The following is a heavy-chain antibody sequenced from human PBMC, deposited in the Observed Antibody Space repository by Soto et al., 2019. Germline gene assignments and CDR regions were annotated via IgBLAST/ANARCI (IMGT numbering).Heavy chain of an antibody. CDR2: IIAIFVTA. V-gene: IGHV1-69*01. Sequence: QVQLVQSGAEVKKPGSSVRVSCKSSGGPFSNYAISWVRQAPGQGLEWMGGIIAIFVTADYPQKFRIRVTITADESSGTAYLELRSLRSDHTPVYDSARDMETRYRSGYAFDLWGQGTMVTVSS. CDR3: ARDMETRYRSGYAFDL. D-gene: IGHD3-22*01. J-gene: IGHJ3*01. CDR1: GGPFSNYA.